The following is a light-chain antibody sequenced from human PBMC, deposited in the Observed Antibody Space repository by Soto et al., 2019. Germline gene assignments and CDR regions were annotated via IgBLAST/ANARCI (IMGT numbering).Light chain of an antibody. J-gene: IGKJ4*01. CDR1: QSVSSY. V-gene: IGKV3-11*01. Sequence: EIVLTPSPATLSLSPGERATLSCRASQSVSSYLAWYQQKPGQAPRLLIYDASNRATGIPARFSGSGSGTDFTLTISSLEPEDFAVYYCQQRSNWPLLTFGGGTKVDIK. CDR3: QQRSNWPLLT. CDR2: DAS.